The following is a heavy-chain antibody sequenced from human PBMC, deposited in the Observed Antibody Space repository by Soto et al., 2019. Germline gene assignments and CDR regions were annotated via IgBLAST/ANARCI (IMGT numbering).Heavy chain of an antibody. V-gene: IGHV4-4*02. CDR2: IYRTGST. CDR3: ASRDPGTSVDY. J-gene: IGHJ4*02. Sequence: SEILSLTCAVSGGSFTSNNWWTWVRQPPGQGLEWIGEIYRTGSTNYNPSLKSRVTISLDKSENQFSLKVTSLTAADTAVYYCASRDPGTSVDYWGQGTLVTVSS. D-gene: IGHD1-7*01. CDR1: GGSFTSNNW.